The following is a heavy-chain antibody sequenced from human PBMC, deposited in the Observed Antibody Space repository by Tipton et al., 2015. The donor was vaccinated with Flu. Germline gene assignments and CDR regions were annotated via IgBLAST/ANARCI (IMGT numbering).Heavy chain of an antibody. J-gene: IGHJ4*02. D-gene: IGHD3-16*01. Sequence: TLSLTCNVSGASISNYYWTWIRRPPGKGLEWIGCIYYTGSTNYNPSLKSRVTISLDTSKNHFSLKLTSVTAADTAVYYCARVNLGGFDSWGQGTLLTVSS. CDR3: ARVNLGGFDS. V-gene: IGHV4-59*01. CDR2: IYYTGST. CDR1: GASISNYY.